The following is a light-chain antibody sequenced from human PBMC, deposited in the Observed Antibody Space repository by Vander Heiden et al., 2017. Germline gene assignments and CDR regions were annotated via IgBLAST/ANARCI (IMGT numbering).Light chain of an antibody. CDR1: SSDIGGYIY. J-gene: IGLJ3*02. Sequence: QSALTQPRSVSGSPGQSVTISCTGTSSDIGGYIYVSWYQQYPGKAPKLIIYDVSKRPSGVPDRFSGSRSANTASLTISGLQAEDEADYHCCSYAGSYSLVFGGGTKLTVL. CDR3: CSYAGSYSLV. CDR2: DVS. V-gene: IGLV2-11*01.